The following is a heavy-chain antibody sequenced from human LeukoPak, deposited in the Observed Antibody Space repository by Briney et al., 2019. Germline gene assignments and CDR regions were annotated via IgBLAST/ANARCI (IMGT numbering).Heavy chain of an antibody. Sequence: SETLSLTCTVSGGSISSYYWSWIRQPPGKGLEWIGYIYYSGSTNYNPSLKSRVTISVDTSKNQFSLKLSSVTAADTAVYYCARRTVNCSGGSCYSFDYWGQGTLVTVSS. CDR3: ARRTVNCSGGSCYSFDY. CDR1: GGSISSYY. CDR2: IYYSGST. J-gene: IGHJ4*02. V-gene: IGHV4-59*08. D-gene: IGHD2-15*01.